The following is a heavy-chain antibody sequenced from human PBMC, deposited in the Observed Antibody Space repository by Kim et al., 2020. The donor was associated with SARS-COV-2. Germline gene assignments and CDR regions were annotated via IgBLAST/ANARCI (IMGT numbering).Heavy chain of an antibody. CDR1: GGSFSGYY. CDR2: INHSGST. J-gene: IGHJ2*01. Sequence: SETLSLTCAVYGGSFSGYYWSWIRQPPGKGLEWIGEINHSGSTNYNPSLKSRVTISVDTSKNQFSLKLSSVTAADTAVYYCARGLSLLLWFGELLTGGR. CDR3: ARGLSLLLWFGELLT. V-gene: IGHV4-34*01. D-gene: IGHD3-10*01.